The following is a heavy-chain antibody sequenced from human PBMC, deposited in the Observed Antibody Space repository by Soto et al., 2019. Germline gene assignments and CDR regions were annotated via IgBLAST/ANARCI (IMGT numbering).Heavy chain of an antibody. CDR2: IWYDGSNK. Sequence: QVQLVESGGGVVQPGRSLRLSCAASGFTFSSYGMHWVRQAPGKGLEWVAVIWYDGSNKYYADSVKGRFTISRDNSKNTLYLQMNSMRAEDTAVYYCARDLDSSLDYWGQGTLVTVYS. D-gene: IGHD3-22*01. CDR1: GFTFSSYG. J-gene: IGHJ4*02. V-gene: IGHV3-33*01. CDR3: ARDLDSSLDY.